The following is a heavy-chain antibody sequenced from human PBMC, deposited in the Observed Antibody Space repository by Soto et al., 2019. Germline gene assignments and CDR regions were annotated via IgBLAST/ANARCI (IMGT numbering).Heavy chain of an antibody. CDR3: ARAYSSSWYVGGFDA. D-gene: IGHD6-13*01. CDR2: IYYSGST. V-gene: IGHV4-59*01. J-gene: IGHJ5*02. Sequence: SETLSLTCTVSGGSISSYYWSWIRQPPGKGLEWIGYIYYSGSTNYNPSLKSRVTISVDTSKNQFSLKLSSVTAADTVVYYCARAYSSSWYVGGFDAWGQGTLVTV. CDR1: GGSISSYY.